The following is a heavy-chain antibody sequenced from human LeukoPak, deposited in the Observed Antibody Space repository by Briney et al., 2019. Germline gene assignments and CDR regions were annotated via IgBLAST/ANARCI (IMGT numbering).Heavy chain of an antibody. CDR2: ISYDGSNK. CDR1: GFTFSSYA. D-gene: IGHD6-13*01. CDR3: ARDSSSWYPSYYYGMDV. V-gene: IGHV3-30-3*01. J-gene: IGHJ6*02. Sequence: GGSLRLSCAASGFTFSSYAMHWVRQAPGKGLEWVAVISYDGSNKYYADSVKGRFTISRDNSKNTLYLQMNSLRGEDTAVYYCARDSSSWYPSYYYGMDVWGQGTTVTVSS.